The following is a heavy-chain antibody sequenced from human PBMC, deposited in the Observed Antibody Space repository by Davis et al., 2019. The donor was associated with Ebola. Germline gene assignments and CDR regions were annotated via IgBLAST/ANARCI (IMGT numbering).Heavy chain of an antibody. Sequence: PGGSLRLSCAASGFTFSSYAMSWVRQAPGKGLEWVSAISGSGGSTYYADSVKGRFTISRDNSKNTLYLQMNSLRAEDTAVYYCAKDAADFGVVIINYFDYWGQGTLVTVSS. J-gene: IGHJ4*02. D-gene: IGHD3-3*01. CDR3: AKDAADFGVVIINYFDY. CDR2: ISGSGGST. V-gene: IGHV3-23*01. CDR1: GFTFSSYA.